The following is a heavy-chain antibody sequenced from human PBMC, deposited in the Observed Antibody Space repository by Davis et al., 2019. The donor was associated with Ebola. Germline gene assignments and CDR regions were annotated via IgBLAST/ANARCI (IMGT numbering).Heavy chain of an antibody. Sequence: GESLKISCAASGFTFSDYWMHWVRQAPGKGLVWVSRINYDGSRIAYADSVKGRFTIFRDNAKNMGYLQVDSLSADDTALYYCATDLSEPRDYWGQGTVVTVSS. J-gene: IGHJ4*02. CDR2: INYDGSRI. CDR1: GFTFSDYW. CDR3: ATDLSEPRDY. V-gene: IGHV3-74*03. D-gene: IGHD3-3*01.